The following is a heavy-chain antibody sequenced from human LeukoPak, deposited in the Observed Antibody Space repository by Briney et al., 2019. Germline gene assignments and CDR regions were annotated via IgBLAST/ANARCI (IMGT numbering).Heavy chain of an antibody. V-gene: IGHV4-38-2*01. D-gene: IGHD3-3*01. CDR1: GYSISSGYY. CDR3: AIRYYDFWSGYSLGPFDP. CDR2: IYHSGST. J-gene: IGHJ5*02. Sequence: SETLSLTCAVSGYSISSGYYWGWIRQPPGKGLEWIGSIYHSGSTYYNPSLKSRVTISVDTSKNQFSLKLSSVTAADTAVYYRAIRYYDFWSGYSLGPFDPWGQGTPVTVSS.